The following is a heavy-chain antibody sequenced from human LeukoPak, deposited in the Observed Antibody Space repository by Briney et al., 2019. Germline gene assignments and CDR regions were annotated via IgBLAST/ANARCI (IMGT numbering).Heavy chain of an antibody. Sequence: SVKVSCKASGGTFSSYAIIWVRQAPGQGLEWMGGIIPIFGTANYAQKFQGRVTITTDESTSTAYMELSSLRSEDTAVYYCARVIYDFWSGYYYYMDVWGKGTTVTVSS. CDR2: IIPIFGTA. CDR3: ARVIYDFWSGYYYYMDV. V-gene: IGHV1-69*05. CDR1: GGTFSSYA. J-gene: IGHJ6*03. D-gene: IGHD3-3*01.